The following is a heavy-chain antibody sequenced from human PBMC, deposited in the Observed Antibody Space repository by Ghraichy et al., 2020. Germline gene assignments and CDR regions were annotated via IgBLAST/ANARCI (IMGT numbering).Heavy chain of an antibody. CDR3: ARAPSSGFWSAYAYFDY. CDR1: KFSFSIYT. V-gene: IGHV3-21*01. CDR2: ISSSGTYT. D-gene: IGHD3-3*01. Sequence: GGSLRLSCAASKFSFSIYTMNWVRQAPGKGLEWVSSISSSGTYTHYADSVKGRFTISRDNANNSLCLQMSSLRAEDTAVYYCARAPSSGFWSAYAYFDYWGRGTLVTVSS. J-gene: IGHJ4*02.